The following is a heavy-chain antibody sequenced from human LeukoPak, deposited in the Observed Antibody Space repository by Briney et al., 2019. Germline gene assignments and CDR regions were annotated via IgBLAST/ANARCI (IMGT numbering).Heavy chain of an antibody. CDR2: TYYSGRT. CDR3: ALRRLTSAQIIEDNWFDP. D-gene: IGHD2/OR15-2a*01. V-gene: IGHV4-59*02. CDR1: GVSVSSTDW. J-gene: IGHJ5*02. Sequence: SETLSLTCGVSGVSVSSTDWWTWIRPPPGKTLEWIGYTYYSGRTNYNPSLKSRVTISLDTSKNQFSLRLTSVTAADTAVYYCALRRLTSAQIIEDNWFDPWGQGTLVTVSS.